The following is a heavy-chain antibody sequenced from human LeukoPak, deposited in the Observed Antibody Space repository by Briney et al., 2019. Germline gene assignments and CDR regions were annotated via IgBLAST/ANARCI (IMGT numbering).Heavy chain of an antibody. J-gene: IGHJ6*03. CDR3: ARVESSSSFYYYMDV. Sequence: SSVKVSCKASGGTFSSYAIIWVRQAPGQGLEWMGGIIPIFGTANYAQKFQGRVTITTDESTSTAYMELSSLRAEDTAVYYCARVESSSSFYYYMDVWGKGTTVTVSS. V-gene: IGHV1-69*05. CDR1: GGTFSSYA. D-gene: IGHD6-6*01. CDR2: IIPIFGTA.